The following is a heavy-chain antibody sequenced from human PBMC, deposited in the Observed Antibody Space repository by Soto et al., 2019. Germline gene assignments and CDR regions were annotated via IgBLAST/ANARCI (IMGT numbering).Heavy chain of an antibody. V-gene: IGHV4-59*01. J-gene: IGHJ3*02. CDR1: GGSISSYY. D-gene: IGHD4-17*01. Sequence: PSETLSLTCTVSGGSISSYYWSWIRQPPGKGLEWIGYIYYSGSTNYNPSLKSRVTISVDTSKNQFSLKLSSVTAADTAVYYCARGFATTDAFDIWGQGTMVTVSS. CDR3: ARGFATTDAFDI. CDR2: IYYSGST.